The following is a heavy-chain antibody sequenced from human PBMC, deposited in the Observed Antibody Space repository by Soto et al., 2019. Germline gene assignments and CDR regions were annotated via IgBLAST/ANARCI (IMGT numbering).Heavy chain of an antibody. CDR3: ARDPDYGMDV. CDR2: IYYSGST. Sequence: SETLSLTCTVSGGSISSYYWSWIRQPPGKGLEWIGYIYYSGSTNYNPSLKSRVTISVDTSKNQFSLKLSSVTAADTAVYYCARDPDYGMDVWGQGTTVTAP. V-gene: IGHV4-59*01. J-gene: IGHJ6*02. CDR1: GGSISSYY.